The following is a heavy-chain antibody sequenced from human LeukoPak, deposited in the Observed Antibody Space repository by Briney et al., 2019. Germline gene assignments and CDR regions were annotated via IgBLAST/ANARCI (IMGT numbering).Heavy chain of an antibody. D-gene: IGHD1-26*01. CDR2: ISYSGST. V-gene: IGHV4-59*08. CDR3: ARHGGGGESYPRLFDY. J-gene: IGHJ4*02. Sequence: SETLSLTCTVSGGAISPYYWGWVRQPPGKGLEWVGDISYSGSTTYNPSPKSRVTISVDTSKNQFSLKLISVTAADAAVYYCARHGGGGESYPRLFDYWGRGTLFTVSS. CDR1: GGAISPYY.